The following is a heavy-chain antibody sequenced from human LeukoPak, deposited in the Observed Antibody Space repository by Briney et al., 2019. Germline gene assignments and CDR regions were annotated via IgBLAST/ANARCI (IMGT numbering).Heavy chain of an antibody. Sequence: GGSLRLSCAASGFTFSDHYMTWIRQAPGKGLEWVSYITNSGRDADYSDSVRCRFTTSRDNAKNSLYLQMNSLRPEDTAIYYCGRGHFGLDVWGKGTTVTVSS. CDR2: ITNSGRDA. J-gene: IGHJ6*04. CDR3: GRGHFGLDV. CDR1: GFTFSDHY. V-gene: IGHV3-11*06.